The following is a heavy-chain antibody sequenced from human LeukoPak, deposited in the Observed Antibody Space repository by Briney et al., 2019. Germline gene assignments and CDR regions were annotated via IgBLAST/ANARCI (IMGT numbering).Heavy chain of an antibody. CDR2: IKQDGSEK. CDR1: GFTFSSYW. CDR3: AREHCSSTSCPRGYYFDY. D-gene: IGHD2-2*01. V-gene: IGHV3-7*03. Sequence: GGSLRLSCAASGFTFSSYWMSWVRQAPGKGLEWVANIKQDGSEKYYVDSVKGRFTISRDNAKNSLYLQMNSLRAEDTAVYYCAREHCSSTSCPRGYYFDYWGQGTLVTVSS. J-gene: IGHJ4*02.